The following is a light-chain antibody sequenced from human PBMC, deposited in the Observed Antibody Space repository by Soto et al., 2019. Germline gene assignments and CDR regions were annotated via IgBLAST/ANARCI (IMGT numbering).Light chain of an antibody. CDR3: QQYNNWPLT. Sequence: ETVMTQSPATLSASPGESATLSCRASQSVNSDLAWYQQIPGQAPRLLIYSASTGATGGPARFXGSGXGTXXXXXXXXXQSEDFAXXYCQQYNNWPLTFGGGTKVEI. V-gene: IGKV3-15*01. CDR1: QSVNSD. CDR2: SAS. J-gene: IGKJ4*01.